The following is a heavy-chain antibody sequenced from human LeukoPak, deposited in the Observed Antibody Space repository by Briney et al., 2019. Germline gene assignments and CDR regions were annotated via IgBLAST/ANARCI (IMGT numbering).Heavy chain of an antibody. D-gene: IGHD3-22*01. CDR2: INHSGST. V-gene: IGHV4-34*01. Sequence: SETLSLTCAVYGGSFSGYYWSWIRQPPGKGLEWIGEINHSGSTNYNPSLKSRVTISVDTSKNQFSLKLSSVTAADTAVYYCARTLSSGYWDAFDIWGQGTMVTVSS. J-gene: IGHJ3*02. CDR3: ARTLSSGYWDAFDI. CDR1: GGSFSGYY.